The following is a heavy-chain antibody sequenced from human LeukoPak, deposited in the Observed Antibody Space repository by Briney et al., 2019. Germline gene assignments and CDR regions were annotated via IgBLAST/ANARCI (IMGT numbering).Heavy chain of an antibody. CDR2: INPSGGST. CDR1: GYTFTGYY. D-gene: IGHD2-2*01. V-gene: IGHV1-46*01. Sequence: RASVTVSCKASGYTFTGYYMHWVRQAPGQGLEWMGIINPSGGSTSYAQKFQGRVTMTRDTSTSTVYMELSSLRSEDTAVYYCARGYCSSTSCYPSDYWGQGTLVTVSS. CDR3: ARGYCSSTSCYPSDY. J-gene: IGHJ4*02.